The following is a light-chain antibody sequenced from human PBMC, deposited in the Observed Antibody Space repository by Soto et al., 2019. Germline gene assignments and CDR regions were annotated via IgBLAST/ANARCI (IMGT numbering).Light chain of an antibody. Sequence: EVVWTESAATLSLSPGERAALSCRASQSVSSYLAWYQQKPGQAPRLLIYDASNRATGIPARFSGSGSGTEFTLTISSLQHDDFATYYCQHYNSYSEAFGQGTKVDIK. J-gene: IGKJ1*01. CDR3: QHYNSYSEA. CDR2: DAS. CDR1: QSVSSY. V-gene: IGKV3-11*01.